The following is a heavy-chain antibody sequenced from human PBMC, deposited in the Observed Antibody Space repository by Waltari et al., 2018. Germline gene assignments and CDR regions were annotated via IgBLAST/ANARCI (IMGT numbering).Heavy chain of an antibody. CDR2: FDPEDGET. CDR1: GYTLTELS. V-gene: IGHV1-24*01. Sequence: QVQLVQSGAEVKKPGASVKVSCKVSGYTLTELSMYWVRKAPGKGLEWMGGFDPEDGETIYAQKFQGRVTMTEDTSTDTAYMELSSLRSEDTGVYYCATGAYCGGDCYSSSAFDIWGQGTMVTVSS. J-gene: IGHJ3*02. CDR3: ATGAYCGGDCYSSSAFDI. D-gene: IGHD2-21*01.